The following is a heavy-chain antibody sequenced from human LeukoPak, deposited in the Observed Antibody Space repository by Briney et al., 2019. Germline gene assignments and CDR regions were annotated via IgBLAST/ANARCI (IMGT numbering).Heavy chain of an antibody. CDR3: AKALWELLEAFDI. J-gene: IGHJ3*02. V-gene: IGHV3-23*01. D-gene: IGHD1-26*01. CDR1: GFTFSSYA. CDR2: ISGSGGST. Sequence: GGSLRLSCAASGFTFSSYAMSWVRQAPGKGLEWVSAISGSGGSTYYADSVKGRLTISRDNSKNTLYLQMNSLRAEDTAVYYCAKALWELLEAFDIWGQGTMVTVSS.